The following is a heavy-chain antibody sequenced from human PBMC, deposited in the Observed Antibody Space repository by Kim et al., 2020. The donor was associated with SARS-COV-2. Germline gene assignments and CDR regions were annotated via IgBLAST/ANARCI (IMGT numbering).Heavy chain of an antibody. CDR3: AREEYCTNGVCYKDYYYGMDV. J-gene: IGHJ6*02. CDR2: ISAYNGNT. CDR1: GYTFTSYG. Sequence: ASVKVSCKASGYTFTSYGISWVRQAPGQGLEWMGWISAYNGNTNYAQKLQGRVTMTTDTSTSTAYMELRSLRSDDTAVYYCAREEYCTNGVCYKDYYYGMDVWGQGTTVTVSS. V-gene: IGHV1-18*04. D-gene: IGHD2-8*01.